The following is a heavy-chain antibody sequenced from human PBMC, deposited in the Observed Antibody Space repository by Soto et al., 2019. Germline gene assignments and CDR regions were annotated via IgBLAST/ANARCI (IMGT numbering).Heavy chain of an antibody. J-gene: IGHJ3*02. CDR2: VYDLDGT. V-gene: IGHV3-53*01. Sequence: PGESLKISCAASGFTFTRYSMNWVRQAPGKGLEWVSGVYDLDGTYYADSVRGRFTTSIDSSRTTVYLQMRDLRPEDTALYFCATWHLREHDYDTWGQGKLVTVSS. CDR1: GFTFTRYS. CDR3: ATWHLREHDYDT. D-gene: IGHD5-12*01.